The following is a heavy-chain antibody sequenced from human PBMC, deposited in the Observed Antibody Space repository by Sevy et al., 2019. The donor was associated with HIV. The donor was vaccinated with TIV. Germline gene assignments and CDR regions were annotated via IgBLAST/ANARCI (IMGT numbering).Heavy chain of an antibody. V-gene: IGHV3-49*03. D-gene: IGHD3-3*01. J-gene: IGHJ4*02. CDR3: TRGDGSYDFWSGYYGPPNPALDY. CDR1: AFTFGDYA. CDR2: IRSKAYGGTT. Sequence: GGSLRLSCTASAFTFGDYAISWFRQAPGKGLEWVGFIRSKAYGGTTEYAASVKGRFTISRDDSKSIAYLQMNSLKTEDTAVYYCTRGDGSYDFWSGYYGPPNPALDYWGQGTLVTVSS.